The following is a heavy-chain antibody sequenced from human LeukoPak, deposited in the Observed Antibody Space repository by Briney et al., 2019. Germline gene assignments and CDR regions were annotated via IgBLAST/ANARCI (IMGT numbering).Heavy chain of an antibody. CDR2: IIPIFGTA. CDR3: ARADGYCSSTSCYPFDY. J-gene: IGHJ4*02. V-gene: IGHV1-69*05. CDR1: GGTFSSYA. Sequence: ASVKVPCKASGGTFSSYAISWVRQAPGQGLEWMGGIIPIFGTANYAQKFQGRVTITTDESTSTAYMELSSLRSEDTAVYYCARADGYCSSTSCYPFDYWGQGTLVTVSS. D-gene: IGHD2-2*03.